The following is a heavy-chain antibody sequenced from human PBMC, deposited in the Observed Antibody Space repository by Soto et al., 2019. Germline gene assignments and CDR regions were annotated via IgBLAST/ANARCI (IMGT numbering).Heavy chain of an antibody. CDR3: ARASAVTALNIWFDP. J-gene: IGHJ5*02. D-gene: IGHD2-21*02. CDR1: GGSMSPYY. V-gene: IGHV4-59*01. Sequence: QVQLQESGPGLVKPSETLFLTCIVSGGSMSPYYWSWVRQTPGKGLEWIGHIYYIGSTSYNPSLKRRFFISLDTATNLFSLSLPSATAANTAAYYCARASAVTALNIWFDPLGQGTLVPVPS. CDR2: IYYIGST.